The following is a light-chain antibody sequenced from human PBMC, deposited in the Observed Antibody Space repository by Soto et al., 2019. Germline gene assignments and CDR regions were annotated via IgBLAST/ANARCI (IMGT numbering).Light chain of an antibody. CDR2: EVS. V-gene: IGLV2-14*01. CDR1: SSDVGADDS. CDR3: SSDTTGGTWV. J-gene: IGLJ3*02. Sequence: QSVLTQPASVSASPGQSITISCTGTSSDVGADDSVSWYQQHPGKAPKLMIYEVSNRPSGVSNRFSGSKSGNTASLTISGLQAEDEAVYYCSSDTTGGTWVFGGGTKVTVL.